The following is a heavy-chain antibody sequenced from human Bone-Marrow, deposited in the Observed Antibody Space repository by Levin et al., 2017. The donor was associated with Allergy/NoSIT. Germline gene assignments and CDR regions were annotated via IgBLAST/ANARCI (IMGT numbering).Heavy chain of an antibody. J-gene: IGHJ3*02. CDR1: GFTFSSYE. D-gene: IGHD1-7*01. Sequence: GGSLRLSCAASGFTFSSYEMNWVRQAPGKGLEWVSYISSSGSTIYYADSVKGRFTISRDNAKNSLYLQMNSLRAEDTAVYYCAREKLPHYHNWNYCDAFDIWGQGTMVTVSS. V-gene: IGHV3-48*03. CDR3: AREKLPHYHNWNYCDAFDI. CDR2: ISSSGSTI.